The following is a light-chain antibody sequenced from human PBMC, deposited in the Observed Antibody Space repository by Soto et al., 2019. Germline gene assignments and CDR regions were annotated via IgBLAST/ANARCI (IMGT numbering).Light chain of an antibody. Sequence: QSALTQPPSASGSPGQSVTISCTGTNSDFAGYNFVSWFQQHPGKAPRLIIYEVNERPSGVPHRFSGSKSGNTASLTISGLQADDEADYYCSSYTSSSTLVFGTGTKVTVL. CDR2: EVN. V-gene: IGLV2-8*01. CDR3: SSYTSSSTLV. CDR1: NSDFAGYNF. J-gene: IGLJ1*01.